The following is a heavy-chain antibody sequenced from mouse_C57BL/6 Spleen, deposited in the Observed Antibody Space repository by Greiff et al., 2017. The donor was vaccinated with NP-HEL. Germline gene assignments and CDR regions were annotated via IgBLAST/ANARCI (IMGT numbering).Heavy chain of an antibody. CDR1: GYTFTSYW. CDR2: INPSSGYT. J-gene: IGHJ2*01. V-gene: IGHV1-7*01. CDR3: ARSSYDRGYYFDY. Sequence: QVQLQQSGAELAKPGASVKLSCKASGYTFTSYWMHWVKQRPGQGLEWIGYINPSSGYTKYNQKFKDKATLTADKASSTAYMQLSSLTYEDSAVYYCARSSYDRGYYFDYWGQGTTLTVSS. D-gene: IGHD2-12*01.